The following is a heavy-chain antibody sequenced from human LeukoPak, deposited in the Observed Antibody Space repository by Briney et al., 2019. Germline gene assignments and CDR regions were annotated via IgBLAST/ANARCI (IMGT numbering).Heavy chain of an antibody. CDR2: IIPIFGTA. CDR3: ARDDRRLFDY. D-gene: IGHD3-16*01. Sequence: ASVKVSCKASGGTFSSYAISWVRQAPGQGLERMGGIIPIFGTANYAQKFQGRVTITTDESTSTAYMELSSLRSEDTAVYYCARDDRRLFDYWGQGTLVTVSS. CDR1: GGTFSSYA. J-gene: IGHJ4*02. V-gene: IGHV1-69*05.